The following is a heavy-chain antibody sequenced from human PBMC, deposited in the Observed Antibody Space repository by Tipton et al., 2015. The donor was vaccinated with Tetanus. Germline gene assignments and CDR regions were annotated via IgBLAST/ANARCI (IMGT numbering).Heavy chain of an antibody. CDR1: GGSISSSYY. CDR2: SYYSGGA. V-gene: IGHV4-39*01. D-gene: IGHD5-18*01. J-gene: IGHJ4*02. Sequence: TLSLTCTVSGGSISSSYYWGWIRQPLGKGLEWIGNSYYSGGAYYNPSLKSRVTISVDTSKNQFSLKLSSVTAADTAMYYCAKRAGYSYGSPDFDYWGQGTQVTVSS. CDR3: AKRAGYSYGSPDFDY.